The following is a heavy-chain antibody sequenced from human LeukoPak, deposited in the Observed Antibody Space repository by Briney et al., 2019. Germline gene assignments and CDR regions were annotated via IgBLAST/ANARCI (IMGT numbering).Heavy chain of an antibody. Sequence: PGGSLRLSCAASGFTFSSYSMNWDRQAPGKGLEWVSYISSSSSTIYYADSVKGRFTISRDNSKNTLYLQMNSLRAEDTAVYYCAKDETSYDFWSGYYYFDYWGQGTLVTVSS. CDR3: AKDETSYDFWSGYYYFDY. CDR1: GFTFSSYS. CDR2: ISSSSSTI. V-gene: IGHV3-48*01. D-gene: IGHD3-3*01. J-gene: IGHJ4*02.